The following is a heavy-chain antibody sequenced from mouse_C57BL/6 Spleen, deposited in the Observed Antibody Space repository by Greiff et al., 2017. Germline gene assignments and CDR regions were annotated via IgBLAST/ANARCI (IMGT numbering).Heavy chain of an antibody. D-gene: IGHD1-1*01. J-gene: IGHJ4*01. CDR2: ISSGGSYT. V-gene: IGHV5-6*01. CDR1: GFTFSSYG. CDR3: ARFTTVVAKDYAMDY. Sequence: EVKLMESGGDLVKPGGSLKLSCAASGFTFSSYGMSWVRQTPDKRLEWVATISSGGSYTYYPDSVKGRFTISRDNAKNTLYLQMSSLKSEDTAMYYCARFTTVVAKDYAMDYWGQGTSVTVSS.